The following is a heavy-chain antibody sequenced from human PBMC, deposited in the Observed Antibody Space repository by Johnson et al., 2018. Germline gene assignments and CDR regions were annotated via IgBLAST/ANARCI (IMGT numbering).Heavy chain of an antibody. J-gene: IGHJ1*01. V-gene: IGHV3-48*01. CDR1: GFTFSDYG. D-gene: IGHD3-10*01. CDR2: ISISGSTT. CDR3: ATMGRLSMVRGGP. Sequence: EVQLLESGGGLVQPGGSLRLSCAASGFTFSDYGMNWVRQAPGKGLEWISYISISGSTTYYADSVKGRFTISRDNAKNSLYLQMNSLRVEDTAVYYCATMGRLSMVRGGPWGQGTLVTVSS.